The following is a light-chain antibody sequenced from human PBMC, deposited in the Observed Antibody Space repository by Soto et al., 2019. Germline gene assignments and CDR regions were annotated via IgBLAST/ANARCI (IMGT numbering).Light chain of an antibody. CDR1: SSDVGGYNY. CDR2: DVS. J-gene: IGLJ2*01. Sequence: QPVLTQPASVSGSPGQSITISCTGTSSDVGGYNYVSWYQQHPGKAPKLMIYDVSNRPSGVSNRFSGSKSGNTASLTIYGLQAEDEADYYCSSYTSSSTLVFGGGTQLTVL. CDR3: SSYTSSSTLV. V-gene: IGLV2-14*01.